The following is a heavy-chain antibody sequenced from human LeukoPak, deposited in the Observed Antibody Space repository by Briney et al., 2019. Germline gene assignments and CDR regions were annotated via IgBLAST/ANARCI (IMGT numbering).Heavy chain of an antibody. J-gene: IGHJ3*02. V-gene: IGHV1-69*05. Sequence: SVKVSCKASGGTFSSYAISWVRQAPGQGLEWMGGIIPIFGTANYAQKFQGRVTLTTDESTSTAYMELSSLRSEDTAVYYCARDRGWLQSTDAFDIWGQGTMVTVSS. CDR3: ARDRGWLQSTDAFDI. D-gene: IGHD5-24*01. CDR1: GGTFSSYA. CDR2: IIPIFGTA.